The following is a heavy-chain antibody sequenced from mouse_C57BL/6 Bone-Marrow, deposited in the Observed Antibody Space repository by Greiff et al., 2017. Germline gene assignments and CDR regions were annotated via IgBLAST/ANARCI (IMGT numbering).Heavy chain of an antibody. D-gene: IGHD1-1*01. J-gene: IGHJ2*01. CDR2: ISSGGDYI. Sequence: EVKLQESGEGLVKPGGSLKLSCAASGFTFSSYAMSWVRQTPEKRLEWVAYISSGGDYIYYADTVKGRFTFSRDNGRNTLYLQLSSLKSEDTAMYYCTRENLRYYCDYWVQGTTLTVSS. CDR1: GFTFSSYA. CDR3: TRENLRYYCDY. V-gene: IGHV5-9-1*02.